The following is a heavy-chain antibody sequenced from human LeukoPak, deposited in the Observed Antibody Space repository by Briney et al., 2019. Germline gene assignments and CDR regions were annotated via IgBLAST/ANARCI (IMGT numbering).Heavy chain of an antibody. Sequence: SQTLSLTCTVSGGSISSGGYYWSWIRQHPGKGLEWIGYIYYSGSTYYNPSLKSRVTISVDTSKKQFSLKLSSVTAADTAVYYCARDADGGYCSGGSCLIWGQGTLVTVSS. J-gene: IGHJ4*02. V-gene: IGHV4-31*03. D-gene: IGHD2-15*01. CDR3: ARDADGGYCSGGSCLI. CDR2: IYYSGST. CDR1: GGSISSGGYY.